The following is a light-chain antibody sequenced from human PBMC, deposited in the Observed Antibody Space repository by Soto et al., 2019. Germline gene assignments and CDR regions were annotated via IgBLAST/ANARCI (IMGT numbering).Light chain of an antibody. J-gene: IGKJ4*01. CDR3: KQYYATPLT. Sequence: DIVMTQSPDSLAVSLGERATLNCKSSQSVLYRSNNKNYLAWYQQKPGQPPKLLIYWASTRESGVPDRFSGSGSGTDFPLTISSLQAEDVAVYFCKQYYATPLTFGGGTKVEIK. CDR1: QSVLYRSNNKNY. CDR2: WAS. V-gene: IGKV4-1*01.